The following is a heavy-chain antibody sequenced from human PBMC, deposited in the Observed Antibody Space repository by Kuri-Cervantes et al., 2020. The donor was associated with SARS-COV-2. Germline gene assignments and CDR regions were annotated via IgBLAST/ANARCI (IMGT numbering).Heavy chain of an antibody. CDR1: RGTLRSYV. CDR3: ARGYYYHSSGASYFDY. CDR2: FIPVFGTT. V-gene: IGHV1-69*06. Sequence: GGSLRLSCKTTRGTLRSYVVSWIRQAPGQGLEWLGGFIPVFGTTNYAQKFQGRVTIIADTSTNTAYMELSSLNSEDTAIYSCARGYYYHSSGASYFDYWGQGTLVTVSS. J-gene: IGHJ4*02. D-gene: IGHD3-22*01.